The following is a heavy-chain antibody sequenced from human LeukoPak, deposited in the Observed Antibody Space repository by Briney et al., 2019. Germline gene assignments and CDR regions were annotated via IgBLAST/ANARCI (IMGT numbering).Heavy chain of an antibody. Sequence: PGGSLRLSCAASGFTFSSYSMNWVRQAPGKGLEWVSSISSSSSYIYYADSVKGRFTISRDNAKNSLYLQMNSLRAEDTAVYYCARTEATVTNPYYYYYMDVWGKGTTVTVSS. J-gene: IGHJ6*03. D-gene: IGHD4-17*01. CDR3: ARTEATVTNPYYYYYMDV. V-gene: IGHV3-21*01. CDR1: GFTFSSYS. CDR2: ISSSSSYI.